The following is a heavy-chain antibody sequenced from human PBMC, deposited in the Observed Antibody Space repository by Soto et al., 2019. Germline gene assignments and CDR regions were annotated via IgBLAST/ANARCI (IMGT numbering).Heavy chain of an antibody. V-gene: IGHV1-18*01. J-gene: IGHJ4*02. CDR2: ISAYNGNT. D-gene: IGHD3-10*01. CDR3: ARDRSSSYGSGHKPPPPDY. CDR1: GYTFTSYG. Sequence: QVQLVQSGAEVKKPGASVKVSCKASGYTFTSYGISWVRQAPGQGLEWMGWISAYNGNTNYAQKLQGRVTMTTDTSTSTAYMELRSLRSDDTAVYYCARDRSSSYGSGHKPPPPDYWGQGTLVTVSS.